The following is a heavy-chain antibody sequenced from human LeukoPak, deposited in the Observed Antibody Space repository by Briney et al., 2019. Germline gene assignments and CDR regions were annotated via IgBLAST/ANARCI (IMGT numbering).Heavy chain of an antibody. CDR2: INSDGSST. Sequence: PGGSLRLSCAASGFTFFNYWMVWVRQAPGKGLLWVSRINSDGSSTTYADSVKGRFTLSRDNAKNTVYLQMNSLRAEDTAVYYCARVQGCSGGTCYFHYWGQGTLVTVSS. CDR1: GFTFFNYW. V-gene: IGHV3-74*01. J-gene: IGHJ4*02. D-gene: IGHD2-15*01. CDR3: ARVQGCSGGTCYFHY.